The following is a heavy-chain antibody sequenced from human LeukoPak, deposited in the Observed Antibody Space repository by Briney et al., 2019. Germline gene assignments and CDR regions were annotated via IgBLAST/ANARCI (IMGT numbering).Heavy chain of an antibody. V-gene: IGHV3-21*01. CDR3: ARAGMDCSSTSCYRLDLDP. Sequence: GGSLRLSCAASGFTFSSYSMNWVRQAPGKGLEWVSSISSSSSYIYYADSVKGRFTISRDNAKNPLYLQMNSLRAEDTAVYYCARAGMDCSSTSCYRLDLDPWGQGTLVTVSS. J-gene: IGHJ5*02. D-gene: IGHD2-2*01. CDR1: GFTFSSYS. CDR2: ISSSSSYI.